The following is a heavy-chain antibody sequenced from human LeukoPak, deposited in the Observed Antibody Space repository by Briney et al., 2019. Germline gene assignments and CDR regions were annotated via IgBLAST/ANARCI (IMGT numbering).Heavy chain of an antibody. CDR3: ARVNYDYVWGSLDY. Sequence: GRSLRLSSAPSGFTSDDYGMSWVRQAPGTGLEWVSGINWNGGSTGYADSVKGRFTISRDNAKNSLYLQMNSLRAEDTALYYCARVNYDYVWGSLDYWGQGTLVTVSS. J-gene: IGHJ4*02. D-gene: IGHD3-16*01. CDR1: GFTSDDYG. V-gene: IGHV3-20*03. CDR2: INWNGGST.